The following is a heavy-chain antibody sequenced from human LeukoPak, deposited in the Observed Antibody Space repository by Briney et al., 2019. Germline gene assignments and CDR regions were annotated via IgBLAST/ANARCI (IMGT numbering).Heavy chain of an antibody. CDR1: GGSISSGSYY. Sequence: SETLSLTCTVSGGSISSGSYYWSWIRQPAGKGLEWIGRIYTSGSTNYNPSLKSRVTISVDTSKNQFSLKLSSVTAADTAVYYCAYSSSFNDAFDIWGQGTMVTVSS. V-gene: IGHV4-61*02. CDR3: AYSSSFNDAFDI. J-gene: IGHJ3*02. D-gene: IGHD6-6*01. CDR2: IYTSGST.